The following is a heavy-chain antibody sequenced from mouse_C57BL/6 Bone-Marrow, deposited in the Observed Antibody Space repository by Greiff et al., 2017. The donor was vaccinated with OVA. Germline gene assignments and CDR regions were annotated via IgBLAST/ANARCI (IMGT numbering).Heavy chain of an antibody. J-gene: IGHJ2*01. CDR2: INPSSGYT. Sequence: VHLVESGAELARPGASVKMSCKASGYTFTSYTMHWVNQRPGQGLEWIGYINPSSGYTTYNQKFKDKATLTADKSSSTAYMHLSSLTSEDSAVYYCASPYYFDYWGQGTTLTVSS. V-gene: IGHV1-4*01. CDR1: GYTFTSYT. CDR3: ASPYYFDY.